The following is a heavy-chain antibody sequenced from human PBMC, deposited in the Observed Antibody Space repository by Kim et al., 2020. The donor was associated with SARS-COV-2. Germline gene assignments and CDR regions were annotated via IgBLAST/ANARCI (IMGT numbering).Heavy chain of an antibody. CDR1: GDSISSITYY. Sequence: SETLSLTCTVSGDSISSITYYWGWIRQPPGKGLEWIGTISYNGRSYYNPSLKRRVTISVDTSNDQFSLQLNSVTAADTALYYCARHVTKSSSWSERLGNHFDTWGQGIPVTVSS. V-gene: IGHV4-39*01. D-gene: IGHD2-2*01. CDR2: ISYNGRS. CDR3: ARHVTKSSSWSERLGNHFDT. J-gene: IGHJ5*02.